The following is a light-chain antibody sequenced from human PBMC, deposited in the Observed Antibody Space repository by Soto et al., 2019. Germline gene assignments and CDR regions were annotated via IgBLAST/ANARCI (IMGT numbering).Light chain of an antibody. CDR2: DAS. V-gene: IGKV1-5*01. J-gene: IGKJ5*01. CDR1: QSISSW. CDR3: QKYNSALT. Sequence: IPIPQYPSTPSASVGDRVTITFRASQSISSWLAWYQQKPGKAPKLLIYDASSLESGVPSRFSGSGSGTHFTLTISSLQPEDVATYYCQKYNSALTFGQGTRLEVK.